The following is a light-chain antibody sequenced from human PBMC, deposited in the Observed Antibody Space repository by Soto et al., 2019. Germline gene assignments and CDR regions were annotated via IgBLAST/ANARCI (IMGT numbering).Light chain of an antibody. V-gene: IGKV3D-15*01. CDR3: QQGGNWPLT. CDR2: GSS. Sequence: EIVMTQSPATLSVSPGEPAPLSCRASQSVSGKLAWFQQKPGQAPRLLISGSSTRATGIPARFNGSGSGTEFTLTISGLEPEDFAVYYCQQGGNWPLTFGQGTRLEIK. CDR1: QSVSGK. J-gene: IGKJ5*01.